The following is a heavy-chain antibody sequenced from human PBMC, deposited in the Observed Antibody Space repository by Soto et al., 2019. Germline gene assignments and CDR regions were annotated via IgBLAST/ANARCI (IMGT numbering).Heavy chain of an antibody. CDR2: IFYSGNT. CDR3: ARVGSSGWSPDY. J-gene: IGHJ4*02. Sequence: PAETLSLTCTVSGGSIIGHYCTWSRQPPGKGLEWIGYIFYSGNTNYNPSLRSRVTISVDTSKNQFSLKLNSVTTADTAMYYCARVGSSGWSPDYWGQGTLVTVSS. D-gene: IGHD6-19*01. CDR1: GGSIIGHY. V-gene: IGHV4-59*11.